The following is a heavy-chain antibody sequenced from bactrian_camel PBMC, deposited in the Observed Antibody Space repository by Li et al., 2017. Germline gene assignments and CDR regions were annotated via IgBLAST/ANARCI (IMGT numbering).Heavy chain of an antibody. D-gene: IGHD2*01. Sequence: VQLVESGGGSVQAGGSLGLSCTASGYTFNTYSWFRQAPGQEREGVATIVGTKITSYADSVKDRFTISRDNDKPTLYLQMNSLKPEDTAMYYCAANFGPYCSGPYLARRANFLGQGTQVTVSS. V-gene: IGHV3S67*01. J-gene: IGHJ4*01. CDR2: IVGTKIT. CDR1: GYTFNTY.